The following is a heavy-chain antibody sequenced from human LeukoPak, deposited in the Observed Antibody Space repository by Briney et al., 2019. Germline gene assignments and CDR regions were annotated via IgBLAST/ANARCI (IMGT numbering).Heavy chain of an antibody. CDR1: GGSISGSF. CDR2: VYSSGNT. V-gene: IGHV4-4*07. J-gene: IGHJ4*02. CDR3: ARETGTSGWYFLDY. D-gene: IGHD6-19*01. Sequence: SETLSLTCTVSGGSISGSFWTWIRQAAGKGREWIGRVYSSGNTNYNPPLKSRVTISVDKSKNQISLKLTSVTAADTALYYCARETGTSGWYFLDYWGQGTLVTVSS.